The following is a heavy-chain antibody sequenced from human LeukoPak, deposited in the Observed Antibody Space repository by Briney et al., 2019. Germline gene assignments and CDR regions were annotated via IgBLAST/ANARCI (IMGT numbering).Heavy chain of an antibody. J-gene: IGHJ4*02. CDR3: ARSITMVRGVIISWANFDY. Sequence: ASVKVSCKASGYTFTGYYMHWVRQAPGQGLEWMGWINPNSGGTNYAQKFQGRVTMTRDTSISTAYMELSRLRSDDTAVYYCARSITMVRGVIISWANFDYWGQGTLVAVSS. V-gene: IGHV1-2*02. CDR2: INPNSGGT. D-gene: IGHD3-10*01. CDR1: GYTFTGYY.